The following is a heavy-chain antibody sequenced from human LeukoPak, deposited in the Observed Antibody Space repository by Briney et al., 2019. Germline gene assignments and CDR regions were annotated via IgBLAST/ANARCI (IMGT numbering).Heavy chain of an antibody. Sequence: GGSLRLSCAASGFTFSSYAMHWVRQAPGKGLEYVSAISSNGGSTYYANSVKGRFTISRDNSKNTQYLQMGSLRAEDMAVYYCARSYGDHVYLLELPYYYYGMDVWGQGTTVTVSS. D-gene: IGHD4-17*01. J-gene: IGHJ6*02. CDR3: ARSYGDHVYLLELPYYYYGMDV. CDR1: GFTFSSYA. V-gene: IGHV3-64*01. CDR2: ISSNGGST.